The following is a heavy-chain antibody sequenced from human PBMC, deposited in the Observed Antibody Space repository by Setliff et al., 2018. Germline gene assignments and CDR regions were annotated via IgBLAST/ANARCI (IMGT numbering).Heavy chain of an antibody. J-gene: IGHJ6*03. V-gene: IGHV4-38-2*02. Sequence: LSLTCAVSVYSISRDCHWGWIRQPPGKGLEWIGSIYYSGSTYYNPSLKSRVTISVDTSKNQFSLKLSSVTAADTAVYYCAREQSNYDFWSGYYGSYYYYMDVWGKGTTVTAP. CDR2: IYYSGST. D-gene: IGHD3-3*01. CDR1: VYSISRDCH. CDR3: AREQSNYDFWSGYYGSYYYYMDV.